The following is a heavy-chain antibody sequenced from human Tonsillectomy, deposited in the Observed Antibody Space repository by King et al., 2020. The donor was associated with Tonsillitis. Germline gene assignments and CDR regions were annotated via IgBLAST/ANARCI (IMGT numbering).Heavy chain of an antibody. CDR1: GFTFSSYS. J-gene: IGHJ4*02. Sequence: VQLVESGGGLLKPGGSLRLSCAASGFTFSSYSMNWVRQAPGKGLEWVSSISSSSAYIHYADSVKGRFTISRDNAKNSLYLQMNSLRAEDTAVYYCARATTVRCFDYWGQGTLVTVSS. V-gene: IGHV3-21*01. CDR3: ARATTVRCFDY. CDR2: ISSSSAYI. D-gene: IGHD4-17*01.